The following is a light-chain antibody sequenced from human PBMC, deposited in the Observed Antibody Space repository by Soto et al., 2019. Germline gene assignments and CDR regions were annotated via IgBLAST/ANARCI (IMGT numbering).Light chain of an antibody. V-gene: IGKV3-20*01. CDR3: QQYDTSPVT. CDR1: QSVSYY. Sequence: EIVLTQSPGTLSLSPGERATLSCRASQSVSYYLAWYQQKPGQAPGLLIYDASSRATGIPDRITGSGSGTDFTLTISRLEPEDFAVYYCQQYDTSPVTFGQGTKLEI. CDR2: DAS. J-gene: IGKJ2*01.